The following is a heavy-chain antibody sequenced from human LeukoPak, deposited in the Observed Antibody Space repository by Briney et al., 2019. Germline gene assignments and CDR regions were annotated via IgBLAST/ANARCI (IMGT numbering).Heavy chain of an antibody. CDR3: ARAYDSSGGGANWFDP. V-gene: IGHV1-46*01. J-gene: IGHJ5*02. D-gene: IGHD3-22*01. CDR1: GFTFISYY. Sequence: ASVKVSCKTSGFTFISYYMHWVRQAPGQGLEWMGLINPNTDSTSYARKFQGRFAITSDTSTSTVYMELTGLISEDTAVYCCARAYDSSGGGANWFDPWGQGTLVTVSS. CDR2: INPNTDST.